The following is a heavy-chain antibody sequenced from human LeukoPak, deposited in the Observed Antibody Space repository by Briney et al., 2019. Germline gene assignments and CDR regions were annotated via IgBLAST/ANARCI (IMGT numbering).Heavy chain of an antibody. CDR1: GFTFSSYG. V-gene: IGHV3-30*02. J-gene: IGHJ4*02. CDR3: AKEAVWSPIDSFDY. CDR2: IRYDGSNK. Sequence: GGSLRLSCAASGFTFSSYGMHWVRQAPGKGLEWVAFIRYDGSNKYYADSVKGRFTISRDNSKNTLYLQMNSLRAEDTAVYYCAKEAVWSPIDSFDYWGQGTLVTVSS. D-gene: IGHD3-10*01.